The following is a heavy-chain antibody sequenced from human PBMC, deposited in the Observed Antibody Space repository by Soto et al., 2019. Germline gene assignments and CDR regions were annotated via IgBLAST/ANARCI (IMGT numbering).Heavy chain of an antibody. CDR1: GFTFSTYA. Sequence: EVQLLESGGGLVQPGGSLRLSCAASGFTFSTYAMIWVRQAPGKGLEWVSVITGSGGSTYYADSVKGRFTISRDTSKNTLFRQMYSLRAEDTAVYYCAKDRYGDYGGIDYWGEGTMVTVSS. CDR2: ITGSGGST. V-gene: IGHV3-23*01. D-gene: IGHD4-17*01. CDR3: AKDRYGDYGGIDY. J-gene: IGHJ4*02.